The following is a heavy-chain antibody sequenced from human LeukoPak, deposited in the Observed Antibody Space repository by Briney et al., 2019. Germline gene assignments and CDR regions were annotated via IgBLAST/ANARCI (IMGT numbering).Heavy chain of an antibody. CDR1: GFTFSSYE. J-gene: IGHJ4*02. D-gene: IGHD3-9*01. Sequence: GGSLGLSCAASGFTFSSYEMNWVRQAPGKGLEWVSYISSSGSTIYYADSVKGRFTISRDNAKNSLYLQMNSLRAEDTAVYYCARANKDYDILTGYYQLSYYFDYWGQGTLVTVSS. V-gene: IGHV3-48*03. CDR3: ARANKDYDILTGYYQLSYYFDY. CDR2: ISSSGSTI.